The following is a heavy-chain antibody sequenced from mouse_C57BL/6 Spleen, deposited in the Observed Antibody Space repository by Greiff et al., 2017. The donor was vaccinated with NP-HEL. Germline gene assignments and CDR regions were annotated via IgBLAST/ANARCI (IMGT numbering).Heavy chain of an antibody. Sequence: QVQLKESGAELARPGASVKLSCKASGYTFTSYGISWVKQRTGQGLEWIGEIYPRSGNTYYNEKFKGKATLTADKSSSTAYMELRSLTSEDSAVYFCARGGFTTVVADYFDYWGQGTTLTVSS. D-gene: IGHD1-1*01. V-gene: IGHV1-81*01. CDR1: GYTFTSYG. CDR3: ARGGFTTVVADYFDY. J-gene: IGHJ2*01. CDR2: IYPRSGNT.